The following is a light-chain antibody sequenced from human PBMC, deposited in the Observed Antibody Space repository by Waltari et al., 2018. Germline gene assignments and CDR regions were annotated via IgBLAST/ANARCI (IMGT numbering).Light chain of an antibody. CDR3: QHRTNWVPGMYT. J-gene: IGKJ2*01. CDR2: DSS. CDR1: QSVSGS. V-gene: IGKV3-11*01. Sequence: TQSPATLSLSPGESATLSCRASQSVSGSLAWYQQKPGQPPRLLIYDSSNRATGIPARFSGSGSGTDFTLTISSLTPEDFAVYFCQHRTNWVPGMYTFGQGTKLEIK.